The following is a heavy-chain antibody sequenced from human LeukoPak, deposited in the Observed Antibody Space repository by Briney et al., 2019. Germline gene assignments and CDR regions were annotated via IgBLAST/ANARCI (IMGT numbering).Heavy chain of an antibody. CDR2: VYISGDT. CDR1: GGSVTTSY. CDR3: ARLIAEVGGGTNYFDT. Sequence: KPSETLSLTCTVSGGSVTTSYWSWIRQSAGEGLEWIGRVYISGDTKYNPSLKSRVIMSLDASKNQFSLSLRSVTAADTAVYYCARLIAEVGGGTNYFDTWGQGTLVTVSS. D-gene: IGHD2-21*01. V-gene: IGHV4-4*07. J-gene: IGHJ4*02.